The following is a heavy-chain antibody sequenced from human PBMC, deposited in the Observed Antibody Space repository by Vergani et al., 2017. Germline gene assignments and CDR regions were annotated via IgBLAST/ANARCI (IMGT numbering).Heavy chain of an antibody. J-gene: IGHJ6*02. Sequence: QVQLVQSGAEVKKPGASVKVSCKASGYTFTSYYMHWVRQAPGQGLEWMGRIIPILGIANYAQKFQGRVTMTTDTSTSTAYMELRSLRSDDTAVYYCARSDILTNYYYGMDVWGQGTTVTVSS. D-gene: IGHD3-9*01. CDR2: IIPILGIA. CDR1: GYTFTSYY. CDR3: ARSDILTNYYYGMDV. V-gene: IGHV1-46*01.